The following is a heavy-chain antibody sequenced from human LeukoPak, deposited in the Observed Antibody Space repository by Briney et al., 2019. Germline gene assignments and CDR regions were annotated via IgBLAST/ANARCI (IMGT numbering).Heavy chain of an antibody. CDR1: GYTFTGYY. CDR3: ARFRSLYYYDSSGYYYGLDAFDI. V-gene: IGHV1-2*02. D-gene: IGHD3-22*01. CDR2: INPNSGGT. J-gene: IGHJ3*02. Sequence: ASVKVSCKASGYTFTGYYMHWVRQAPGQGLEWMGWINPNSGGTDYAQKFQGRVTMTRDTSISTAHMELSRLRSDDTAVYYCARFRSLYYYDSSGYYYGLDAFDIWGQGTMVTVSS.